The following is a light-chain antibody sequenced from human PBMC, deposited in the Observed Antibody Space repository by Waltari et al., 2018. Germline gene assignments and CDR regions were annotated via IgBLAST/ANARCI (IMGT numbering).Light chain of an antibody. CDR3: AARDDSLNAWI. Sequence: QSLLTQPPSISGAPGQRVTISCSGGSSNIGRNSVNWYEQVPGTAPKLVMFRNDQRPSGVADRFSGSKSGTSASLAINGLLSADENDYICAARDDSLNAWIFGGGTRLTVL. CDR2: RND. CDR1: SSNIGRNS. V-gene: IGLV1-44*01. J-gene: IGLJ3*02.